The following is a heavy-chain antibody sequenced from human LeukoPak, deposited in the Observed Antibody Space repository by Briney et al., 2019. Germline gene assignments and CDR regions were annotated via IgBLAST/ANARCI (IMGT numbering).Heavy chain of an antibody. Sequence: PGGSLRLSCAASGFTFNTYWMHWVRQAPGKGLVWVSPINPDGTVTSYADSVKGRFTISRDNAKNTLYLQMNSLKAEDTAVYYCVTDSPSGFFHLWGRGKLVTVSS. V-gene: IGHV3-74*01. J-gene: IGHJ2*01. CDR1: GFTFNTYW. D-gene: IGHD6-19*01. CDR2: INPDGTVT. CDR3: VTDSPSGFFHL.